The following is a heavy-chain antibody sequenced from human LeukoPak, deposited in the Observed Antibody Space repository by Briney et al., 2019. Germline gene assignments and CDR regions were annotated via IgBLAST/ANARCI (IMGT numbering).Heavy chain of an antibody. CDR1: GYTFTGYY. J-gene: IGHJ6*03. CDR2: INPNSGGT. Sequence: GASVKVSCKASGYTFTGYYMHWVRQAPGQGLEWMGWINPNSGGTNYAQKFQGWVTMTRDTSISTAYMELSRLRSDDTAVYYCARESVNIVVVPAALRDYYYYMDVWGKGTTVTVSS. V-gene: IGHV1-2*04. D-gene: IGHD2-2*01. CDR3: ARESVNIVVVPAALRDYYYYMDV.